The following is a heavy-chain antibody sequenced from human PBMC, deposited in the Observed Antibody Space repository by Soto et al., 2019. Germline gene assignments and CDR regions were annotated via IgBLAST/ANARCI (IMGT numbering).Heavy chain of an antibody. J-gene: IGHJ6*03. D-gene: IGHD4-17*01. Sequence: ASVKVSCKASGYTFTSYAMHWVRQAPGQRLEWMGWLNAGNGNTKYSQKFQGRVTITRDTSASTAYMQLSSLRSEDTAVYYCARSGDDGDFPLSYMDVWGKGTTVT. V-gene: IGHV1-3*01. CDR1: GYTFTSYA. CDR3: ARSGDDGDFPLSYMDV. CDR2: LNAGNGNT.